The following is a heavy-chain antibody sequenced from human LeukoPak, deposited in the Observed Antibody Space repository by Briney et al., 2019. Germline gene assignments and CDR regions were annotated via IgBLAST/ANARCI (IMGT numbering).Heavy chain of an antibody. CDR3: ARPYYYDSRIDP. D-gene: IGHD3-22*01. J-gene: IGHJ5*02. V-gene: IGHV4-30-4*01. Sequence: PSETLTLTCTVSGGCMSSGDYYWSWIRQPPGKGLEWIGYMYYSGSTYYNPSLKSRVTMSADTSKNQLSLKLSSVTAADTAVYYCARPYYYDSRIDPWGQGILVTVSS. CDR2: MYYSGST. CDR1: GGCMSSGDYY.